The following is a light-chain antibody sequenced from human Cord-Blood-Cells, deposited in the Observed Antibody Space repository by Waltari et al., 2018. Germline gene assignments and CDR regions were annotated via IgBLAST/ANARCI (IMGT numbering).Light chain of an antibody. V-gene: IGKV4-1*01. CDR3: QQYYSTPLT. J-gene: IGKJ4*01. CDR2: WAS. Sequence: IVMTQSPDSLAVSLGERATINCKSSQSVLYSSNNKNYLAWYQQKPGQPPKLLIYWASTRESGAPDRFSGRGSGTDFTLTISSLQAEDVAVYYCQQYYSTPLTFGGGTKVEIK. CDR1: QSVLYSSNNKNY.